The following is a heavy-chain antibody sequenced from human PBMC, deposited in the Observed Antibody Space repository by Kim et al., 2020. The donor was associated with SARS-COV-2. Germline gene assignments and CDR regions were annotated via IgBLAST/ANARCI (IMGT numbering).Heavy chain of an antibody. CDR1: GFTFSSYS. J-gene: IGHJ4*02. V-gene: IGHV3-48*02. CDR2: ISSSSSTI. D-gene: IGHD1-26*01. Sequence: GGSLRLSCAASGFTFSSYSMNWVRQAPGKGLEWVSYISSSSSTIYYADSVKGRFTISRDNAKNSLYLQMNSLRDEDTAVYYCAREVWVGATRTFDYWGQGTLVTVSS. CDR3: AREVWVGATRTFDY.